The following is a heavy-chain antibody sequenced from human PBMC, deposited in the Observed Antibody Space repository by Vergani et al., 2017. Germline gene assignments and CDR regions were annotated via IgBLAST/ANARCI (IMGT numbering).Heavy chain of an antibody. D-gene: IGHD5-18*01. V-gene: IGHV4-38-2*01. Sequence: QVQLQESGPGLVKTTETLSLTCAVSGYSISSGYYWAWIRQSPGQGLEWIGSIAQSGATYYKPSLKTRVTISVDTSKNQFFLKMSTATAADTAVYYCARVRYDSGSRYGSEALNCFDYWGQGTLVTVSS. CDR3: ARVRYDSGSRYGSEALNCFDY. J-gene: IGHJ4*02. CDR2: IAQSGAT. CDR1: GYSISSGYY.